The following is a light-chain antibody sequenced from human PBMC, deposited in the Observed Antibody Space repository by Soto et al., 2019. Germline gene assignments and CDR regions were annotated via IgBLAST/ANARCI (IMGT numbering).Light chain of an antibody. CDR3: QSYDTSLRGAV. V-gene: IGLV1-40*01. Sequence: QPVLTQPPSVSGAPGQRVTISCTGSSSNIGAGYDVHWYQQFPGTAPKLLIFGNINRPSGVPDRFSGSKSGTSASLAITGLQAEDEADYYCQSYDTSLRGAVFGGGTQLTVL. CDR1: SSNIGAGYD. CDR2: GNI. J-gene: IGLJ7*01.